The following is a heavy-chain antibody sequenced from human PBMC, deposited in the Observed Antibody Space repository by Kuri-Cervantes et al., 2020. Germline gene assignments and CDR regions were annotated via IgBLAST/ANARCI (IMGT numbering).Heavy chain of an antibody. J-gene: IGHJ4*02. D-gene: IGHD3-10*01. CDR1: GYTFTTYG. Sequence: SVKVSCKASGYTFTTYGISWVRQAPGQGLEWMGGIIPIFGTANYAQKFQGRVTITADESTSTAYMELSSLRSEDTAVYYCARVNTMVRGCQKPTSPFDYWGQGTLVTVSS. V-gene: IGHV1-69*13. CDR2: IIPIFGTA. CDR3: ARVNTMVRGCQKPTSPFDY.